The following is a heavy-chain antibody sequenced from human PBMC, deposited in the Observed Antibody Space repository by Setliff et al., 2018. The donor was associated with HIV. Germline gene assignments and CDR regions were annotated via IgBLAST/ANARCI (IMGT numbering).Heavy chain of an antibody. CDR2: IYQNGNT. D-gene: IGHD4-17*01. CDR1: GGSISSSNW. Sequence: PSETLSLTCAVSGGSISSSNWWSWVRQPPGKGLEWIGEIYQNGNTNYSPSLKNRVTMSVDNSKNQFSLMVRSVTAADTAVYYCARDWRAYGVLGSWGQGMLVTVSS. CDR3: ARDWRAYGVLGS. V-gene: IGHV4-4*02. J-gene: IGHJ4*02.